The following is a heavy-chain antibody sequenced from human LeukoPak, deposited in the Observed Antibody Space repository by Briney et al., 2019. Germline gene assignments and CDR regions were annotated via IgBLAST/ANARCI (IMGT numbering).Heavy chain of an antibody. CDR3: ARDSGLAHYYYYMDV. CDR1: GGTFSSYA. J-gene: IGHJ6*03. CDR2: IIPVFGTA. V-gene: IGHV1-69*05. Sequence: SVKVSCKASGGTFSSYAISWVRQAPGQGLEWMGGIIPVFGTANYAQKFQGRVTITTDELTSTASMELSSLRPEDTAVYFCARDSGLAHYYYYMDVWGKGTTVTVSS.